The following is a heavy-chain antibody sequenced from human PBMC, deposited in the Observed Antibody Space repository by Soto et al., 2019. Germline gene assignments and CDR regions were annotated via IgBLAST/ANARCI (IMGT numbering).Heavy chain of an antibody. V-gene: IGHV4-59*08. CDR2: IYYSGST. D-gene: IGHD3-3*01. CDR1: GGSISSYY. Sequence: PSETLSLTCTVSGGSISSYYWSWIRQPPGKGLEWIGYIYYSGSTNYNPSLKSRVTISVDTSKNQFSLKLSSVTAADTAVYYCARWRDSTISELGWFDPWGQGTLVTVSS. CDR3: ARWRDSTISELGWFDP. J-gene: IGHJ5*02.